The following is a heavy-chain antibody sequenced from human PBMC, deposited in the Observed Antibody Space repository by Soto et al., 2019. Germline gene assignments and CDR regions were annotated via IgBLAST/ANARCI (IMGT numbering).Heavy chain of an antibody. D-gene: IGHD5-18*01. CDR2: MNPGSGDT. CDR3: ARMASFGSLNWFDP. J-gene: IGHJ5*01. Sequence: QVQLVQSGAELKKPGASVRVSCKASGYTFTNNDVTWVRQATGQGLEWMGWMNPGSGDTGYAQKFQGRVTMTRDISIAIAYMELSSLRSEDTAIYYCARMASFGSLNWFDPWGQGTLVTVSS. CDR1: GYTFTNND. V-gene: IGHV1-8*01.